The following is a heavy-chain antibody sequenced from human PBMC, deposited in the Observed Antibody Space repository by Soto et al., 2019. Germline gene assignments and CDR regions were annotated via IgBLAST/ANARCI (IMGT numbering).Heavy chain of an antibody. Sequence: QITLKESGPPLVKPTQTLTLTCTFSGFSLSTSGVGVGWIRQPPGNALELLALIYWDDDKRYSPSLKSRLTITKDTSKNPVVITMTSMDPVDTATYYFPRVFYRSSWYGPQNWFDPSGQETPVTVSS. D-gene: IGHD6-13*01. CDR1: GFSLSTSGVG. CDR2: IYWDDDK. J-gene: IGHJ5*02. CDR3: PRVFYRSSWYGPQNWFDP. V-gene: IGHV2-5*02.